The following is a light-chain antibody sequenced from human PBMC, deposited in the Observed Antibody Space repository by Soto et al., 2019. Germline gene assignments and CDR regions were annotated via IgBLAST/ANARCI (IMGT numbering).Light chain of an antibody. CDR1: SSDIGRYNF. J-gene: IGLJ1*01. CDR3: TSYTSSFYV. CDR2: EVS. V-gene: IGLV2-14*01. Sequence: QSALTQPASVSGSPGQSLTISCTGTSSDIGRYNFVSWYQQHPDKAPKLMIYEVSNRPSGVSNRFSGSKSGNTASLTISGLQAEDEDDYYCTSYTSSFYVFGTGTKVTVL.